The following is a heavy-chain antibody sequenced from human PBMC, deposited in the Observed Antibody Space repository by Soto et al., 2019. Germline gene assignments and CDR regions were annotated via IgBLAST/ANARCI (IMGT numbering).Heavy chain of an antibody. CDR3: ARDQYDFWSGPDYYYYGMDV. CDR2: ISAYNGNT. Sequence: ASVKVSCKASGYTFTSYGISWVRQAPGQGLEWMGWISAYNGNTNYAQKLQGRVTMTTDTSTSTAYMELRSLRSDDTAVYYCARDQYDFWSGPDYYYYGMDVWGQGTTVTVSS. CDR1: GYTFTSYG. J-gene: IGHJ6*02. V-gene: IGHV1-18*01. D-gene: IGHD3-3*01.